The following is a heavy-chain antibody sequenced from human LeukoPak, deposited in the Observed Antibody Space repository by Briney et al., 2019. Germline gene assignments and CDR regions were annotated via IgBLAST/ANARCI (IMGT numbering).Heavy chain of an antibody. V-gene: IGHV1-2*02. Sequence: ASVKVSCKASGYTFTGYYMHWVRQAPGQGLEWMGWINPNTGGTNYAQKFQGRVTMTRDTSINTAYMELSSLRSDDTATYYCTKGYCSGGSCYGTHFDYWGQGTLVTVSS. CDR1: GYTFTGYY. D-gene: IGHD2-15*01. J-gene: IGHJ4*02. CDR3: TKGYCSGGSCYGTHFDY. CDR2: INPNTGGT.